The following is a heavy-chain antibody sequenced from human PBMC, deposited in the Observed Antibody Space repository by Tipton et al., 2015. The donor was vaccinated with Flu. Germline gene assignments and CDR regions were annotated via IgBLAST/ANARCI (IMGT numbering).Heavy chain of an antibody. CDR1: GGSVSSGVYY. Sequence: TLSLTCTVSGGSVSSGVYYWTWIRQPPGKGLEWIGSVHSSGSTNYDTSLKSRVTMSIDMSRDQFSLTVTSVTPADTAVYYCAGRGLLTTLVYWGQGTLVTVSS. V-gene: IGHV4-61*08. J-gene: IGHJ4*02. CDR2: VHSSGST. CDR3: AGRGLLTTLVY. D-gene: IGHD3-9*01.